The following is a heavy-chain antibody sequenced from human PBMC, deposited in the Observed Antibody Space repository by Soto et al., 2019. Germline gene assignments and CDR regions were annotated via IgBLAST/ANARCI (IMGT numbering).Heavy chain of an antibody. CDR3: ARRSRSNYDILTGYGY. J-gene: IGHJ4*02. D-gene: IGHD3-9*01. V-gene: IGHV1-2*04. CDR2: INPNSGGT. Sequence: ASVKVSCKASGYTFTGYYMHWVRQAPGQGLEWMGWINPNSGGTNYAQKFQGWVTMTRDTSISTAYMELSRLRSDDTAVYYCARRSRSNYDILTGYGYWGQGTLVTVS. CDR1: GYTFTGYY.